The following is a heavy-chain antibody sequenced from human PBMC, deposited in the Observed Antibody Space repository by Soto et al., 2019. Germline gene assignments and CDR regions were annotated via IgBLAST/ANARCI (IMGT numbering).Heavy chain of an antibody. CDR1: EISLTTSGVG. CDR2: IYWDDSK. J-gene: IGHJ4*02. D-gene: IGHD4-17*01. Sequence: QITLKESGPTLVKPTQTLTLTCTFSEISLTTSGVGVGWIRQPPGKALEWLAVIYWDDSKHYSPSLKSRLTITKDTSKNQVVLTMTNMDPVDTATYYCTHKGYGDYPLDYWGQGTLVTVSS. CDR3: THKGYGDYPLDY. V-gene: IGHV2-5*02.